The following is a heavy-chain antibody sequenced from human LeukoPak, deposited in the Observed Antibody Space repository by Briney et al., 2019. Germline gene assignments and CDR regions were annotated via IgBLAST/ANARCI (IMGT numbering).Heavy chain of an antibody. CDR2: IYPGDSDT. J-gene: IGHJ6*02. Sequence: GESLKISCKGSGYSFTRYWISWVRQMPGKGLEWMGIIYPGDSDTRYSPSFQGQVTISADKSISTAYLQWSSLKASDTAMYYCARPAGLYSSSYGMDVWGQGTTVTVSS. CDR3: ARPAGLYSSSYGMDV. D-gene: IGHD6-13*01. CDR1: GYSFTRYW. V-gene: IGHV5-51*01.